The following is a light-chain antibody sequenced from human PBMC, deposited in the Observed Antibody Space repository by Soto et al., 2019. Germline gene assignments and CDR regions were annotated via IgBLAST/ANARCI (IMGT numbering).Light chain of an antibody. V-gene: IGKV3-20*01. J-gene: IGKJ1*01. CDR3: QQYGSSQT. CDR1: QSVSSSY. Sequence: EVVLTQSTGTLSLSPGERATLSCRASQSVSSSYLAWYQQKPGQAPRLLIYGASSRATGIPDRFSGSGSGTDFTLTISRLEPEDFAVYYCQQYGSSQTFGQGTKVDNK. CDR2: GAS.